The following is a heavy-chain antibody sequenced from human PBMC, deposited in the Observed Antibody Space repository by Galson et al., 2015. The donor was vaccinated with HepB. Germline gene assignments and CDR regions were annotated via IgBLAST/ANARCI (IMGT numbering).Heavy chain of an antibody. D-gene: IGHD2-2*02. J-gene: IGHJ4*02. CDR1: GFTFSNYA. V-gene: IGHV3-23*01. CDR2: ISGPGAGT. CDR3: AKDRSCTGIGCYTIDY. Sequence: SLRLSCAASGFTFSNYAMTWVRQAPGKGLEWVSVISGPGAGTYYADSVKGRFSISRDNSKNTLYLQMNSLRAEDTAVYYCAKDRSCTGIGCYTIDYWGQGTLVTVSS.